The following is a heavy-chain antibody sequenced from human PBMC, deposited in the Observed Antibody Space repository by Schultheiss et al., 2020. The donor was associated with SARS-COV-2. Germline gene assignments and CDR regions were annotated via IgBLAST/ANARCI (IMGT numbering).Heavy chain of an antibody. V-gene: IGHV3-74*01. CDR2: INSDGSST. CDR3: ARDRTLGYCSSTSCYRAFDI. Sequence: GGSLRLSCAASGFAFNEYAMSWVRQAPGKGLVWVSRINSDGSSTSYADSVKGRFTISRDNAKNSLYLQMNSLRAEDTAVYYCARDRTLGYCSSTSCYRAFDIWGQGTMVTVSS. D-gene: IGHD2-2*01. CDR1: GFAFNEYA. J-gene: IGHJ3*02.